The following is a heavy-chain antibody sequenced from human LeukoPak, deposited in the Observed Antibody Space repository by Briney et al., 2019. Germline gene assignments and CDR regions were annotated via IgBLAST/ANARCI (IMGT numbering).Heavy chain of an antibody. CDR3: ARDRVGATMDAFDI. Sequence: PGGALRLSCAASGFTFSSYSMNWVRQAPGKGLEGVSSISSSSSYIYYADSVKGRFTISRDNAKNSLYLQMNSLRAEDTAVYYCARDRVGATMDAFDIWGQGTMVTVSS. CDR1: GFTFSSYS. CDR2: ISSSSSYI. J-gene: IGHJ3*02. V-gene: IGHV3-21*01. D-gene: IGHD1-26*01.